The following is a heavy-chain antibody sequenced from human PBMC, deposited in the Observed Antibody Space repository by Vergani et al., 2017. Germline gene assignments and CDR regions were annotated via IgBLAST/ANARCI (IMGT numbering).Heavy chain of an antibody. CDR1: GYSFTSYW. CDR3: ARVYCRGMSCAGTDYFYHIDV. CDR2: IYPGNSET. J-gene: IGHJ6*03. V-gene: IGHV5-51*03. Sequence: EVQLVPSGAAVKKPGESLTISCKGSGYSFTSYWIGWVRQMPGQGLEWMGMIYPGNSETRNNPSFRGQVTMSVDKSISTAYLQWSSLKASDSAMYYCARVYCRGMSCAGTDYFYHIDVWGKGTTVTVS. D-gene: IGHD3/OR15-3a*01.